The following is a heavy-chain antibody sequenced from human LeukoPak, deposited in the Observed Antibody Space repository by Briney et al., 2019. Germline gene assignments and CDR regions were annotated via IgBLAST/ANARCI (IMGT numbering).Heavy chain of an antibody. D-gene: IGHD3-10*01. Sequence: PSETLSLTCTVSGDSISSGDYYWSWIRQPAGKGLEWIGRISSSGSTNYNPSLKSRVTISLDTSKNQFSLNLSSVAAADTAVYYCARSSSGSSWYFDLWGRGTLVTVSS. V-gene: IGHV4-61*02. CDR1: GDSISSGDYY. J-gene: IGHJ2*01. CDR2: ISSSGST. CDR3: ARSSSGSSWYFDL.